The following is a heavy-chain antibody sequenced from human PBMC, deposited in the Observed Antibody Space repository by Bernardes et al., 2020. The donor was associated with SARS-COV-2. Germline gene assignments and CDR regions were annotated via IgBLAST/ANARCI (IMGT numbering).Heavy chain of an antibody. D-gene: IGHD5-18*01. J-gene: IGHJ6*02. CDR3: ATRQGSSSYPGAAYYFYGLDV. V-gene: IGHV4-59*01. Sequence: TRSLTCTVSGGSISSYYWSWIRQPPGKGLEWIGYIYYGGSTNYNPSLKGRVTISLDTSKNQFSLKLSSVTAADTAVFYCATRQGSSSYPGAAYYFYGLDVWGQGTTVTVSS. CDR1: GGSISSYY. CDR2: IYYGGST.